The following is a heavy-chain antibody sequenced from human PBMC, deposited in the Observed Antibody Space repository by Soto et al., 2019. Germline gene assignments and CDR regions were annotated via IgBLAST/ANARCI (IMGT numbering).Heavy chain of an antibody. CDR2: ISVNNGNT. J-gene: IGHJ4*02. D-gene: IGHD3-22*01. CDR1: GYTFISSA. CDR3: ARDHRRDYDTSGRFDY. V-gene: IGHV1-18*01. Sequence: ASVKVSCKASGYTFISSAISWVRQAPGQGLEWMGWISVNNGNTDYAQKLQDRVTLTTDTSTSTAYMELRSLISDDSAVYYCARDHRRDYDTSGRFDYWGQGTLVTVSS.